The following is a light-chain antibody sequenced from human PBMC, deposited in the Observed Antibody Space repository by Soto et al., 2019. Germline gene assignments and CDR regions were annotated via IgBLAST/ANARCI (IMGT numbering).Light chain of an antibody. CDR1: NIGDKN. J-gene: IGLJ2*01. CDR2: RDS. Sequence: SYELTQPVSVSVAPGQTARITCGGENIGDKNVHWYQQMPGQAPVLVIYRDSNRPSGIPARFSGSNSGYTATLTIDTAQAGDEADYYCHVWDSRAAFFGGATKVTVL. V-gene: IGLV3-9*01. CDR3: HVWDSRAAF.